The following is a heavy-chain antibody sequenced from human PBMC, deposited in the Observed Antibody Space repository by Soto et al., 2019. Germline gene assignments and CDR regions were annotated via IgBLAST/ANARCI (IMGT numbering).Heavy chain of an antibody. Sequence: GASVKVSCKVSGYTLTELSMHWVRQAPGKGLEWMGGFDPEDGETNYAQKFQGRVTMTEDKSTDTAYMELSSLRSEDTAVYYCARGAGHYGFTYYYGMDVWGQGTTVTVSS. D-gene: IGHD4-17*01. J-gene: IGHJ6*02. V-gene: IGHV1-24*01. CDR3: ARGAGHYGFTYYYGMDV. CDR2: FDPEDGET. CDR1: GYTLTELS.